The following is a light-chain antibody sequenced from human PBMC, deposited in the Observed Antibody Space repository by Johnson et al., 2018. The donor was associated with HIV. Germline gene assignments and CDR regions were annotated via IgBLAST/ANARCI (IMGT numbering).Light chain of an antibody. V-gene: IGLV1-51*02. CDR1: SSTFGNSY. CDR2: KNN. J-gene: IGLJ1*01. Sequence: QAVLTQPPSVSAAPGQKVTISCSGTSSTFGNSYISWYQLLPGSPPKLLIFKNNERPSGIPDRFSGSKSGTSATLGITGLQTGDEADYYCATWHTSLSAGGVFGTGTKVTVL. CDR3: ATWHTSLSAGGV.